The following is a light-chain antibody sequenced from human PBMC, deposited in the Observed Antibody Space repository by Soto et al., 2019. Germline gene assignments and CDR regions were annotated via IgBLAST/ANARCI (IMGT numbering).Light chain of an antibody. CDR1: QSVSSY. CDR2: DAS. Sequence: EIVLTQSPATLSLSPGERATLSCRASQSVSSYLAWYQQKPGQAPRLLIYDASNRATGIPARFSGSGSGTDFTLTISSLKPEDFAVYYCQQRSNWPSRLTFGGGTKVEIK. V-gene: IGKV3-11*01. CDR3: QQRSNWPSRLT. J-gene: IGKJ4*01.